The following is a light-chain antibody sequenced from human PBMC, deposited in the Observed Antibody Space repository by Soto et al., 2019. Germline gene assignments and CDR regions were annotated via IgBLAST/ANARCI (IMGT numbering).Light chain of an antibody. J-gene: IGKJ1*01. CDR2: AAY. CDR3: KQSYSLPPT. CDR1: QSISSY. Sequence: DIQMTQSQSSLSASVGDRVTITCRASQSISSYLNWYQQKPGKAPKLLIYAAYSLQSGVQSRFSGSGSGTDFTLTISSLQPEDFATYYCKQSYSLPPTFGQGTKVDIK. V-gene: IGKV1-39*01.